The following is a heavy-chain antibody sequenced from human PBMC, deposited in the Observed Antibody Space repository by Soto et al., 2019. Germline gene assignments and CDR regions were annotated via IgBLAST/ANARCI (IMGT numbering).Heavy chain of an antibody. CDR2: IYHSGNT. Sequence: QLQLQESGSGLVKPSQTLSLTCAVSGGSISSGGFSWHWIRQPPGKGLEWIGNIYHSGNTYYNPSPKSRGTISVDRSMNQFSLKRSSLTAADTAVYYCARGPYGSGHYQYYYGMDVWGQGTTVTVSS. D-gene: IGHD3-10*01. J-gene: IGHJ6*02. V-gene: IGHV4-30-2*01. CDR1: GGSISSGGFS. CDR3: ARGPYGSGHYQYYYGMDV.